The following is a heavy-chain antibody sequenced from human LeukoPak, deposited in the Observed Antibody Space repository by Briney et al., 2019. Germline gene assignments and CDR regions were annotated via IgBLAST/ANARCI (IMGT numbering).Heavy chain of an antibody. CDR2: IYSGDNT. Sequence: GGSLRLSCAASGFLVSTNYMSWVRQAPGKGLEWVSVIYSGDNTYYADSVKGRFTISRDNSKNTLYLQMNSLRAEDTAVYYCAKEPSIAAAHNWFDPWGQGTLVTVSS. J-gene: IGHJ5*02. V-gene: IGHV3-53*01. D-gene: IGHD6-13*01. CDR1: GFLVSTNY. CDR3: AKEPSIAAAHNWFDP.